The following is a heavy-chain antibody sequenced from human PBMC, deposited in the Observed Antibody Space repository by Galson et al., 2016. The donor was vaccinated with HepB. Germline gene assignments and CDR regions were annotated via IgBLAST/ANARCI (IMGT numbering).Heavy chain of an antibody. CDR1: GFTFRNYH. CDR3: AREPVRLGDLLTGPPKNPDY. J-gene: IGHJ4*02. Sequence: SLRLSCAGSGFTFRNYHMNWVRQTPGKGLEWVSSISSGSAYKYYADSVKGRFSNFRDNAKNSLYLQMNSLRAEDTAVYYCAREPVRLGDLLTGPPKNPDYWGQGTLVTVSS. V-gene: IGHV3-21*01. CDR2: ISSGSAYK. D-gene: IGHD3-9*01.